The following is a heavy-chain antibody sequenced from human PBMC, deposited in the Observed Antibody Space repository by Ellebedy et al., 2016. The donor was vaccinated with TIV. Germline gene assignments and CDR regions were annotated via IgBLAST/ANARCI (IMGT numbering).Heavy chain of an antibody. CDR2: TYYRSKWYN. V-gene: IGHV6-1*01. CDR1: GDRVSSNRAA. D-gene: IGHD3-22*01. Sequence: SQTLSLTCSISGDRVSSNRAAWNWIRQSPSRGLEWLGRTYYRSKWYNDYAVSVKSRITINPNTSKNQFSLQLNSVTPEDTAVYYCARLDGTMIDAFDIWGQGTMVTVSS. CDR3: ARLDGTMIDAFDI. J-gene: IGHJ3*02.